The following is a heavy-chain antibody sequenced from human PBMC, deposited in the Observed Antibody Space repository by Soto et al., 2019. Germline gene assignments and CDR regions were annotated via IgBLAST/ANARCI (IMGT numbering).Heavy chain of an antibody. J-gene: IGHJ3*01. V-gene: IGHV3-23*01. CDR3: AKARPSGGYYYVEAFDV. D-gene: IGHD3-22*01. Sequence: GGYLRLSCSASGFTFSNYAMSWVRQSPGKGLEWVSTVSSTGTSPYYAGSVQGRFTISRDNSKNMFYLQMKSLRAEDTAIYYCAKARPSGGYYYVEAFDVWGQGTMVTVSS. CDR2: VSSTGTSP. CDR1: GFTFSNYA.